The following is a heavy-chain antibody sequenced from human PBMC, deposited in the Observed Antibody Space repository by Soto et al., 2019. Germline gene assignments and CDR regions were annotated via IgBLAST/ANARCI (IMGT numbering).Heavy chain of an antibody. V-gene: IGHV2-5*02. Sequence: QITLKESGPTLVKPTETLTLTCIFSGFSLNTSGVGVGWIRQPPGKALEWLALIFWDDDKRFNPSLKSRLTITKDTPKNQVVLTMTNMDPVDTATYYCVHNGYCFSDICIGGWFDPWGQGTLVTVSA. CDR3: VHNGYCFSDICIGGWFDP. CDR2: IFWDDDK. CDR1: GFSLNTSGVG. D-gene: IGHD2-15*01. J-gene: IGHJ5*02.